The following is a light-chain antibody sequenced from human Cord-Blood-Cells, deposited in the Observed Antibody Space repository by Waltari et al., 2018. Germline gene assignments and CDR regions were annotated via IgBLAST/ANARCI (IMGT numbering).Light chain of an antibody. CDR2: SNN. J-gene: IGLJ3*02. CDR1: SSNIGSNT. Sequence: QSVLTQPPSASGPPGPRVTIPCSGSSSNIGSNTVNWYQQLPGTAPNLLIYSNNQRPSGVPDRFAGSKSGTSASLAISGLQSEDEADYYCAAWDDSLNGLVFGGGTKLTVL. CDR3: AAWDDSLNGLV. V-gene: IGLV1-44*01.